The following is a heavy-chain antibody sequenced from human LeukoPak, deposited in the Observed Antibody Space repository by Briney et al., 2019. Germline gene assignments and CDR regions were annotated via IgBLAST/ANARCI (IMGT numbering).Heavy chain of an antibody. V-gene: IGHV1-18*01. CDR1: GYTFTNYG. D-gene: IGHD6-13*01. J-gene: IGHJ4*02. CDR3: ASSELSAGKGCDY. Sequence: ASVKVSCKAFGYTFTNYGISWVRQAPGQGLEWMGWISGYNGNTNYAQKLQGRVTMTTDTSTSTAYMELSSLRSEDTAVYYCASSELSAGKGCDYWGQGTLVIVSS. CDR2: ISGYNGNT.